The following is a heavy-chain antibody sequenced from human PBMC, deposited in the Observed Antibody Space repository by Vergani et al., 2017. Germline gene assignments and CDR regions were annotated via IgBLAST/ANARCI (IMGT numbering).Heavy chain of an antibody. V-gene: IGHV4-31*03. CDR2: IYSTGST. CDR3: ASMGCYGEGDAFRIGYFDS. D-gene: IGHD4/OR15-4a*01. Sequence: QVQLQESGPGLVKPSQTLSLTCSVSGDSISSGVYYWNWIRQHPGKGLEWIGYIYSTGSTHHNPSLRRRINMSVDTSKNQFSLKLNSVTAADTAMYYCASMGCYGEGDAFRIGYFDSSGPGILVTVSS. CDR1: GDSISSGVYY. J-gene: IGHJ4*02.